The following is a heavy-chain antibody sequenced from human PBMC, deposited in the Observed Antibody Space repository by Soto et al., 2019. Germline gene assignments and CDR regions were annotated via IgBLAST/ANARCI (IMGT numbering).Heavy chain of an antibody. Sequence: PEETLSLTCTVSGGSISSSSYYWGWIRKPPGKGLEWIGSIYYSGSTYYNPSLKSRVTIPVDTSKNHFSLKLSSVTAADTAVYYCARFGLSMVRGVIPYYYYGMDVWGQGTTVTVS. V-gene: IGHV4-39*01. CDR3: ARFGLSMVRGVIPYYYYGMDV. CDR1: GGSISSSSYY. CDR2: IYYSGST. D-gene: IGHD3-10*01. J-gene: IGHJ6*02.